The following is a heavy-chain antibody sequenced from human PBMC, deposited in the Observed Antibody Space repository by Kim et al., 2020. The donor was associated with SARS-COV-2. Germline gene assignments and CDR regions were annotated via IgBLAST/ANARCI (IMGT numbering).Heavy chain of an antibody. V-gene: IGHV2-70*01. CDR2: IDWDDDK. Sequence: SGPTLVNPTQTLTLTCTFSGFSLSTSGMCVSWIRQPPGKALEWLALIDWDDDKYYSTSLKTRLTISKDTSKNQVVLTMTNMDPVDTATYYCARIRHSSSWYYYGMDVWGQGTTVTVSS. D-gene: IGHD6-13*01. CDR3: ARIRHSSSWYYYGMDV. J-gene: IGHJ6*02. CDR1: GFSLSTSGMC.